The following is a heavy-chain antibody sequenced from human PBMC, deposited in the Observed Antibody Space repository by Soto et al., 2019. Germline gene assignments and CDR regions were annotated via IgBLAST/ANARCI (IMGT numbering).Heavy chain of an antibody. CDR3: ARTRYYDILTGLAKGYYYGMDV. CDR1: GGSISSYY. D-gene: IGHD3-9*01. CDR2: IYYSGST. J-gene: IGHJ6*02. Sequence: PSETLSLTCTLSGGSISSYYWSWIRQPPGKGLEWIGYIYYSGSTNYNPSLKSRVTISVDTSKNQFSLKLSSVTAADTAVYYCARTRYYDILTGLAKGYYYGMDVWGQGTTVT. V-gene: IGHV4-59*08.